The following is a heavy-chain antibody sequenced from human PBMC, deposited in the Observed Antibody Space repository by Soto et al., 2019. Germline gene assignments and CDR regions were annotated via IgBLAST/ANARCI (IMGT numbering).Heavy chain of an antibody. CDR2: IIPIFGTA. CDR3: ARERDPYYYDSSGLGAAFDI. V-gene: IGHV1-69*12. J-gene: IGHJ3*02. D-gene: IGHD3-22*01. Sequence: VQLVQSGAEVKKPGSSVKVSCKASGGTFSSYAISWVRQAPGQGPEWMGGIIPIFGTANYAQKFQGRVTITADESTSTAYMELSSLRSEDTAVYYCARERDPYYYDSSGLGAAFDIWGQGTMVTVSS. CDR1: GGTFSSYA.